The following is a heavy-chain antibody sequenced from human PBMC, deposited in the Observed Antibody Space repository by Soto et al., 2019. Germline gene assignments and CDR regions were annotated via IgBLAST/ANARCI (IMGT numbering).Heavy chain of an antibody. J-gene: IGHJ4*02. CDR2: ISSSSSYI. D-gene: IGHD1-1*01. Sequence: EVQLVESGGGLVKPGGSLRLSCAASGFTFSSYSMNWVRQAPGKGLEWVSSISSSSSYIYYADSVKGRFTISRDNAKNSLYLQMSSLRAEDTAVYYCARDHRERHKSLCFDYWGQGTLVTVSS. CDR3: ARDHRERHKSLCFDY. CDR1: GFTFSSYS. V-gene: IGHV3-21*01.